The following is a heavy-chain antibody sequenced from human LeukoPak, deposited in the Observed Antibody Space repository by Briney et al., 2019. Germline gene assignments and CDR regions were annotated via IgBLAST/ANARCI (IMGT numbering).Heavy chain of an antibody. CDR3: ARVNLRGVTE. V-gene: IGHV4-31*03. Sequence: PSETLSLTCTVSGGSISSGGYYWSWIRQHPGKGLEWIGYIYYSGSSYYNPSLKSRVTISVDTSKNQFSLKLSSVTAADTAVYYCARVNLRGVTEWGQGTLVTVSS. J-gene: IGHJ4*02. CDR2: IYYSGSS. D-gene: IGHD3-10*01. CDR1: GGSISSGGYY.